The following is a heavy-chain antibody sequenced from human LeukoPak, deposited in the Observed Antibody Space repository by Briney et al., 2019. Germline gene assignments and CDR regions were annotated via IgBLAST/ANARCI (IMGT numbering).Heavy chain of an antibody. Sequence: SETLSLTCAVYGGSFSGYYWSWIRQPPGKGLEWIGEINHSGSTNYNPSLKSRVTISVDTSKNQFSLKLSSVTAADTAVYYCARKTSLGSYYFDYWGQGTLVTVSS. CDR3: ARKTSLGSYYFDY. CDR2: INHSGST. D-gene: IGHD6-6*01. J-gene: IGHJ4*02. V-gene: IGHV4-34*01. CDR1: GGSFSGYY.